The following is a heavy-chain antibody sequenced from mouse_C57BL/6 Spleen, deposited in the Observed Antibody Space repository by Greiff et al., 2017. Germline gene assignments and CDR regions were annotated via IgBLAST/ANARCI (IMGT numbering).Heavy chain of an antibody. CDR2: IDPSDSET. J-gene: IGHJ4*01. D-gene: IGHD1-1*01. Sequence: QVQLQQPGAELVRPGSSVKLSCKASGYTFTSYWMHWVKQRPIQGLEWIGNIDPSDSETHYNQKFKDKATLTVDKSSSTAYMQLSSLTSEDSAVYYGARDFYYGSSYVSAMDYWGQGTSVTVSS. CDR3: ARDFYYGSSYVSAMDY. CDR1: GYTFTSYW. V-gene: IGHV1-52*01.